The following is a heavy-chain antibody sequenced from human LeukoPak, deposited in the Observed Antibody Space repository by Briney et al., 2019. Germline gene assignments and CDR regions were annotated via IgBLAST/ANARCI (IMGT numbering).Heavy chain of an antibody. CDR1: GYTLTKLS. J-gene: IGHJ4*02. D-gene: IGHD3-16*01. V-gene: IGHV1-24*01. Sequence: ASVKVSCKVSGYTLTKLSMHWVRQAPGKGLEWMGGFDPEDGETIYAQKFQGRVTMTEDTSTDTAYMELSSLRSEDTAVYYCATVGNIAYYFDYWGQGTLVTASS. CDR3: ATVGNIAYYFDY. CDR2: FDPEDGET.